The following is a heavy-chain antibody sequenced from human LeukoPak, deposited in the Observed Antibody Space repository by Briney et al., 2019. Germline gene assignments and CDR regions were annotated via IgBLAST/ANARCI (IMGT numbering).Heavy chain of an antibody. V-gene: IGHV3-30*18. D-gene: IGHD6-19*01. CDR2: ISYDGSNK. Sequence: PGGSLRLSCAASGFTFSSYSMSWVRQAPGKGLEWVAVISYDGSNKYYADSVKGRFTISRDNSKNTLYLQMNSLRAEDTAVYYCAKSGSGWYLFDYWGQGTLVTVSS. J-gene: IGHJ4*02. CDR3: AKSGSGWYLFDY. CDR1: GFTFSSYS.